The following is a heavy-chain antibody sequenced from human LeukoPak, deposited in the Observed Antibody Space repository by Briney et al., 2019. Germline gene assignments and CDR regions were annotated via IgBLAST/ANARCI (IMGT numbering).Heavy chain of an antibody. Sequence: SETLSLTCAVYGGSFSGYYWSWIRQPPGKGLEWIGEISHSGSTNYNPSLKSRVTISVDTSKNQFSLKLSSVTAADTAVYYCACLRPIYFDYWGQGTLVTVSS. CDR3: ACLRPIYFDY. D-gene: IGHD5-12*01. J-gene: IGHJ4*02. CDR2: ISHSGST. CDR1: GGSFSGYY. V-gene: IGHV4-34*01.